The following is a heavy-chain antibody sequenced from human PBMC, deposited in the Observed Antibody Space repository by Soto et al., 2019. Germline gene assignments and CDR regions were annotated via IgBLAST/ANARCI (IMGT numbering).Heavy chain of an antibody. V-gene: IGHV5-51*01. CDR2: IYPGDSDT. D-gene: IGHD6-13*01. CDR3: ASSSGYSSPYYFDY. CDR1: GYSFTSYW. J-gene: IGHJ4*02. Sequence: PGESLKISCTGSGYSFTSYWIGWVRQMRGEGLEWMGIIYPGDSDTRYSPSFQGQVTISADKSISTAYLQWSSLKASDTAMYYCASSSGYSSPYYFDYWGQGTLVTVSS.